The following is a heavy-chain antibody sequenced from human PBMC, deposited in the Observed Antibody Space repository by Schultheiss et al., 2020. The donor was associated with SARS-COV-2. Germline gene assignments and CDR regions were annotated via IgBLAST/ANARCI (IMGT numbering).Heavy chain of an antibody. Sequence: SQTLSLTCAVYGGSFSGYYWSWIRQPPGKGLEWIGEINHSGSTNYNPSLKSRVTMSVDTSKNQFSLKLSSVTAVDTAVYYCARARIAVAGNWNWYFDLWGRGTLVTVSS. CDR2: INHSGST. CDR3: ARARIAVAGNWNWYFDL. CDR1: GGSFSGYY. V-gene: IGHV4-34*01. J-gene: IGHJ2*01. D-gene: IGHD6-19*01.